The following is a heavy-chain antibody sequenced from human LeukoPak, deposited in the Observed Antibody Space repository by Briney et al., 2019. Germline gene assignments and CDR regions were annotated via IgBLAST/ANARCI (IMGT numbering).Heavy chain of an antibody. CDR1: GFTFSSYA. CDR3: ARDLGYCSSTSCYDNWFDP. J-gene: IGHJ5*02. D-gene: IGHD2-2*01. CDR2: ISYDGSNK. Sequence: GGSLRLSCAASGFTFSSYAMHWVRQAPGKGLEGVAVISYDGSNKYYADSVKGRFTISRDNSKNTLYRQMNSLRAEDTAVYYCARDLGYCSSTSCYDNWFDPWGQGTLVTVSS. V-gene: IGHV3-30*04.